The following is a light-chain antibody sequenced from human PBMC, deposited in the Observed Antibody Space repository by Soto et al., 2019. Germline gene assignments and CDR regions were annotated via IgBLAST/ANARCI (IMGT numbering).Light chain of an antibody. CDR3: QQLRMYPST. V-gene: IGKV1-39*01. CDR1: QSISTY. J-gene: IGKJ4*01. CDR2: DAT. Sequence: DIQMTQSPSSLSASVGDRVAITCRASQSISTYLNWYQQKPGKAPKVLIYDATSLQSGVPSRFSGSGSGTDFALTITSLQAEDFATYYCQQLRMYPSTFGGGTKVDIK.